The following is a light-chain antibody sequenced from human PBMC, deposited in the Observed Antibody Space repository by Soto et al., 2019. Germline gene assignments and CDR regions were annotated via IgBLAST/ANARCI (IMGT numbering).Light chain of an antibody. CDR1: QSIVSW. CDR3: QKHNSYPRT. J-gene: IGKJ1*01. V-gene: IGKV1-5*03. Sequence: DIQMTQSPSTLSASGGDRVTITCRASQSIVSWLAWYPQKPGKAPKVLIYKASSFDSGVPSRFSGSGSGTEFTLTISSLHPDEFAAYYCQKHNSYPRTFGQGTKVDIK. CDR2: KAS.